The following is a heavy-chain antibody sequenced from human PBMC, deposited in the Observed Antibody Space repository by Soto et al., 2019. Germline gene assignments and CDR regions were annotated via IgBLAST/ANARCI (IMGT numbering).Heavy chain of an antibody. J-gene: IGHJ3*02. CDR2: IIPIFGTA. V-gene: IGHV1-69*06. D-gene: IGHD2-15*01. CDR3: ARAGYCSGGSCYWNDAFDI. CDR1: GGTFSSYA. Sequence: QVQLVQSGAEVKKPGSSVKVSCKASGGTFSSYAISWVRQAPGQGLAWMGGIIPIFGTANYAQKFQGRVTIPAEKSTSTAYMELSSLRSEDTAVYYCARAGYCSGGSCYWNDAFDIWGQGTMVTVSS.